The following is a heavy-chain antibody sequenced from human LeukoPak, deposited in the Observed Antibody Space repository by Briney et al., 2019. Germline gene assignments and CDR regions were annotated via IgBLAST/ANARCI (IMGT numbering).Heavy chain of an antibody. CDR1: GFTLSSYW. J-gene: IGHJ4*02. CDR2: IRQDGNDE. V-gene: IGHV3-7*01. D-gene: IGHD2-8*01. Sequence: PGGSLRLSCVASGFTLSSYWMSWVSQAQGRGMEWVANIRQDGNDEYYVDSVRGGFTISRDNAKNSLYLQMNPLRVEDTAVYYCASLYCTRPCGYWGQGTMVTVSS. CDR3: ASLYCTRPCGY.